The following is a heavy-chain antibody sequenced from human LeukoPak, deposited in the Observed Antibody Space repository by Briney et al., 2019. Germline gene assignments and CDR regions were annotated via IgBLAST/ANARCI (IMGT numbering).Heavy chain of an antibody. CDR1: GFTFDDYA. CDR3: AKVGPVSSYGFGFFNY. CDR2: ISYNSGSI. V-gene: IGHV3-9*01. Sequence: SLRLSCSASGFTFDDYAMHWVRQAPGKGLGWVSGISYNSGSINYAESVKGRFTTSRDNAKNSLYLQMNSLTVEDTALYYCAKVGPVSSYGFGFFNYWGRGTPVTVSS. D-gene: IGHD5-18*01. J-gene: IGHJ4*02.